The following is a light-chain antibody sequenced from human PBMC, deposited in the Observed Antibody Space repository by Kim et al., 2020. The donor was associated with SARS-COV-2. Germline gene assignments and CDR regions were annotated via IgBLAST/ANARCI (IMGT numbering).Light chain of an antibody. CDR3: YSYTSKSTPYV. CDR1: SSDVGAYKY. Sequence: QSITISCTGTSSDVGAYKYVSWYQQHPSKAPKLIIYDVSDRPSGVSNRFSGSKSGNAASLTISGLQAEDEADYYCYSYTSKSTPYVFGTGTKAPS. J-gene: IGLJ1*01. CDR2: DVS. V-gene: IGLV2-14*03.